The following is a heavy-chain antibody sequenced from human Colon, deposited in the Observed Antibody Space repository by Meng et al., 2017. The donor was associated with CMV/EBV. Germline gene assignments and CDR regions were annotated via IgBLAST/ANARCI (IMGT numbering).Heavy chain of an antibody. CDR1: GFTFSSYE. D-gene: IGHD3-22*01. V-gene: IGHV3-48*03. J-gene: IGHJ4*02. CDR2: IGSSGSTI. Sequence: GESLKISCAASGFTFSSYEMNWVRQAPGKGLEWVSYIGSSGSTIYYADSVKGRFTISRDNAKNSLYLQMDSLRAEDTAVYYCARAKSARDSSAYDYWGQGTLVTVSS. CDR3: ARAKSARDSSAYDY.